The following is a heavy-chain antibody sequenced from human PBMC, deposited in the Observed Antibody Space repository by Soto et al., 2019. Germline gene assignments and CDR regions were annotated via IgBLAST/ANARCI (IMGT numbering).Heavy chain of an antibody. Sequence: QVQLVQSGAEVKKPGASVKVSCKASGYTFTDYYLHWVRQAPGQGLEWVGWINPDGGATNYPQNFQGRVTMTRDTSINTVYMELSNLRSDDTVVYFCARDLLQQRWFDPWGQGTLVTVSS. V-gene: IGHV1-2*02. CDR3: ARDLLQQRWFDP. CDR2: INPDGGAT. CDR1: GYTFTDYY. J-gene: IGHJ5*02.